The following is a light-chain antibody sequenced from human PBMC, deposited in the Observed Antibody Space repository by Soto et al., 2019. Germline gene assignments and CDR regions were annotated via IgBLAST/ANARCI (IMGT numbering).Light chain of an antibody. CDR1: SSNIGNNY. CDR2: DNN. CDR3: GTWDSSLSAVV. Sequence: QSVLTQPPSVSAAPGQTVTISCSGSSSNIGNNYVSWYQQLPGTAPKLLIYDNNKRPSGIPDRFSGSKPGTSATLGITGLQTGDEADYYCGTWDSSLSAVVFGGGTKL. V-gene: IGLV1-51*01. J-gene: IGLJ2*01.